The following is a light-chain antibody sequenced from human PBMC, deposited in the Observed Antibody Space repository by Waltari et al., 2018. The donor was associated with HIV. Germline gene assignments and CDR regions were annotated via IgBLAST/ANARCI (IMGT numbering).Light chain of an antibody. CDR3: VAWDDNLSRPVV. CDR2: RNS. J-gene: IGLJ2*01. V-gene: IGLV1-47*01. CDR1: NSKFGSYY. Sequence: QSVLTQPPSVSGTPGQRVTISCSGSNSKFGSYYVNWYQQFPGTAPKLLIFRNSQRPSGVPDRFSGSKSGTSASLAISGLRSEDEAVYHCVAWDDNLSRPVVFGGGTKVTVL.